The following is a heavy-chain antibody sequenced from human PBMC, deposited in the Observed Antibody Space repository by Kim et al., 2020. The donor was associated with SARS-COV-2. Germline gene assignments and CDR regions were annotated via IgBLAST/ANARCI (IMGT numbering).Heavy chain of an antibody. CDR2: NK. Sequence: NKYYADSVKDRFTITRDNSKDTLYLGMNSLRAEDRAVYYCARDRAGWYFDLWGRGTLVPVSS. CDR3: ARDRAGWYFDL. J-gene: IGHJ2*01. V-gene: IGHV3-30*01.